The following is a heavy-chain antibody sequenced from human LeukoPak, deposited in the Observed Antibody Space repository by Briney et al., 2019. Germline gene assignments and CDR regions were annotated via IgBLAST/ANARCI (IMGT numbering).Heavy chain of an antibody. Sequence: GGSLRLSCAASGFTFSSYWMGWVRQAPGKGLEWVANIKQDGSEKYYVDSVEGRFTISRDNAKNSLYLQMNSLRVEDTAVYYCASIAAVNPANAFDIWGQGTMVTVSS. J-gene: IGHJ3*02. CDR1: GFTFSSYW. CDR2: IKQDGSEK. V-gene: IGHV3-7*01. CDR3: ASIAAVNPANAFDI. D-gene: IGHD6-13*01.